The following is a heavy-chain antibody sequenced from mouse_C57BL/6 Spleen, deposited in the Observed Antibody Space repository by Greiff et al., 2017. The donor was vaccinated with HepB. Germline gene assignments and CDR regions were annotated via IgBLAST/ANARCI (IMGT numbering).Heavy chain of an antibody. CDR1: GYTFTGYW. D-gene: IGHD1-1*01. J-gene: IGHJ2*01. CDR2: ILPGSGST. V-gene: IGHV1-9*01. Sequence: VQLQQSGAELMKPGASVKLSCKATGYTFTGYWIEWVKQRPGHGLEWIGEILPGSGSTNYNEKLKGKATFTADTSSNTAYMQLSGLTTEDSAIYYCARDTVVGEGYYFDYWGQGTTLTVSS. CDR3: ARDTVVGEGYYFDY.